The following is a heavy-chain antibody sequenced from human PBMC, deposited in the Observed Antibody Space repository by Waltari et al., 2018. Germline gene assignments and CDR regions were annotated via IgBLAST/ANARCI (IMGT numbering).Heavy chain of an antibody. J-gene: IGHJ2*01. CDR1: GGTFSSYA. V-gene: IGHV1-69*01. D-gene: IGHD1-26*01. Sequence: QVQLVQSGAEVKKPGSSVKVSCKASGGTFSSYAISWVRQAPGQGLEWMGGLIPIFGTANYAQKFQGRVTMTADESTSTAYMGLSSLRSEDTAVYYCARGEADALIFDLWGRGTLVTVSS. CDR3: ARGEADALIFDL. CDR2: LIPIFGTA.